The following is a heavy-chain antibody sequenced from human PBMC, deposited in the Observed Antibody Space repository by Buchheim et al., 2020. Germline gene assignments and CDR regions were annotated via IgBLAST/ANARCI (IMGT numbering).Heavy chain of an antibody. D-gene: IGHD6-19*01. CDR1: GFTFSSYG. CDR2: IVSDGSYN. CDR3: AKGGSSGWNFFDY. J-gene: IGHJ4*02. Sequence: QVQLVESGGGVVQPGRSLRLSCAASGFTFSSYGMHWVRQAPGKGLEWVAVIVSDGSYNYYADSVKGRFTISRDNFKNPLYLKMTSRRAEDTAVYYWAKGGSSGWNFFDYWGQGTL. V-gene: IGHV3-30*18.